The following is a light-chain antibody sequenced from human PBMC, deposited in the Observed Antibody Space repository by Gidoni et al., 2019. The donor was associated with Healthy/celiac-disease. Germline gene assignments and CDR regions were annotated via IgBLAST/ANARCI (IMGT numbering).Light chain of an antibody. CDR1: NIGRKS. V-gene: IGLV3-21*04. CDR3: QVWDSSSDHRV. CDR2: YDS. Sequence: SYVLSQPPSVSVAPGKPARITCGGNNIGRKSVHWYQQKPGPAPVLAIYYDSDRPSGIPERFSGSNSGNTATLTISRVEAGDEADYYCQVWDSSSDHRVFGGGTKLTVL. J-gene: IGLJ2*01.